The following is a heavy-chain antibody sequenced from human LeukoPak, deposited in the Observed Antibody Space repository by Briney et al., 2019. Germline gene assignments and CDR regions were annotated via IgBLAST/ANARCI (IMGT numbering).Heavy chain of an antibody. CDR2: LYTSGST. J-gene: IGHJ4*02. Sequence: SETLSLTCVVSGVSISSYYWSWIRQPAGKGLEWIGRLYTSGSTNYNPSLRTRVTMSVDTSKNHFSLKLTSVTAADTAVYYCARDAAARQGFDYWGQGTLVTVSS. CDR1: GVSISSYY. CDR3: ARDAAARQGFDY. D-gene: IGHD6-13*01. V-gene: IGHV4-4*07.